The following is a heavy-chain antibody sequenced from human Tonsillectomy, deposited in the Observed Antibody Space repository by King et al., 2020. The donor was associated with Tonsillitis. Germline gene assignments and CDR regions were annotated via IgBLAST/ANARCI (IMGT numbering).Heavy chain of an antibody. Sequence: QLVQSGAEVKKPGSSVKVSCKASGGTFSSYAISWVRQAPGQGLEWMGRIIPILGIANYAQKFQGRVTITADKSTSTAYMELSSLRSEDTAVYYWARGGELLDYYYYMDVWGKGTTVTVSS. J-gene: IGHJ6*03. CDR3: ARGGELLDYYYYMDV. D-gene: IGHD1-26*01. CDR1: GGTFSSYA. CDR2: IIPILGIA. V-gene: IGHV1-69*04.